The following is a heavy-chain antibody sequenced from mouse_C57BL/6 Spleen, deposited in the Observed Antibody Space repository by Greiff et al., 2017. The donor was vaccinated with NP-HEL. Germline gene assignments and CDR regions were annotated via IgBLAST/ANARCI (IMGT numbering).Heavy chain of an antibody. CDR2: IYPGDGDT. Sequence: QVQLKQSGPELVKPGASVKISCKASGYAFSSSWMNWVKQRPGKGLEWIGRIYPGDGDTNYNGKFKGKATLTADKSSSTAYMQLRSLTSEDSAVYFCARDPYAMDYWGQGTSVTVSS. J-gene: IGHJ4*01. CDR3: ARDPYAMDY. V-gene: IGHV1-82*01. CDR1: GYAFSSSW.